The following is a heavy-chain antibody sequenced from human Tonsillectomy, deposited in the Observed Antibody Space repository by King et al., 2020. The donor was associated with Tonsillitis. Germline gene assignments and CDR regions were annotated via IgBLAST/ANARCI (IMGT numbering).Heavy chain of an antibody. V-gene: IGHV3-30*18. CDR2: ISYDVSIK. CDR1: GFTFSSYG. J-gene: IGHJ4*02. D-gene: IGHD3-16*01. Sequence: VQLVESGGGVVQPGRSLILSCAASGFTFSSYGMHWVRQAPGKGLEWGALISYDVSIKYYADPLKGRFAISRDNSKNTLYLQMNSLRAEDTAVYYCAKQDYASGWHQYYFDYWGQGTLVTVSS. CDR3: AKQDYASGWHQYYFDY.